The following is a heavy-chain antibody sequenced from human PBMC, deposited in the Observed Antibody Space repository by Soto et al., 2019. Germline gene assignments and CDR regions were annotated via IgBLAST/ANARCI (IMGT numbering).Heavy chain of an antibody. CDR1: CGSFSGYY. V-gene: IGHV4-34*01. CDR2: VNHSGSA. CDR3: ARGVYNAIFGVISLDY. J-gene: IGHJ4*02. D-gene: IGHD3-3*01. Sequence: SETLSLTCAVYCGSFSGYYWSWIRQPPGKGLEWIGEVNHSGSAHYNPSLRSRVTISVDTSKNQFSLKLSSVTAADTAVFYCARGVYNAIFGVISLDYWGQGTLVTVSS.